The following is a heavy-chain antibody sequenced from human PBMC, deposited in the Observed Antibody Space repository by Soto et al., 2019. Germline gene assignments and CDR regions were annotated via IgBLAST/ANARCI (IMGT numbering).Heavy chain of an antibody. Sequence: QLQLQESGPGLVKPSETLSLTCTVSGDSVTISDYYWGWIRQPPGKGLEWIGSIHYSGSTYYNPSLKGRFTIPGDTSKKQFSLKLSSVTAADAAVYSCAAHDSGGYYAEYWGQGTLVTVSA. CDR1: GDSVTISDYY. V-gene: IGHV4-39*01. D-gene: IGHD3-22*01. CDR2: IHYSGST. CDR3: AAHDSGGYYAEY. J-gene: IGHJ4*02.